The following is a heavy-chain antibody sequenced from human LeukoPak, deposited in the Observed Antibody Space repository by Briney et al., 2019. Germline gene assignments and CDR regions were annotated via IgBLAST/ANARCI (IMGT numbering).Heavy chain of an antibody. CDR1: GFTFNNYT. CDR3: ARESITMTYGMDV. CDR2: ISYHGTNV. D-gene: IGHD3-22*01. J-gene: IGHJ6*02. Sequence: PGGSLRLSCAASGFTFNNYTLHWVRQAPGKGLEWVALISYHGTNVYYADSVQGRFTISRDNSKNTLYLQMNSLRAEDTAVYYCARESITMTYGMDVWGQGTTVTVSS. V-gene: IGHV3-30-3*01.